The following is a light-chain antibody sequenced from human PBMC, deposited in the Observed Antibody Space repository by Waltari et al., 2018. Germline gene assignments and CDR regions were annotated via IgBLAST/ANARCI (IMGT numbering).Light chain of an antibody. CDR2: GVS. J-gene: IGKJ2*01. CDR1: QSVSSN. CDR3: QQYNNWPPYT. V-gene: IGKV3-15*01. Sequence: EIVMTQSPATLSLSPGARATLSCRASQSVSSNLAWYQQKPGQAPRLLIYGVSIRVTGIPARFSGSGSGTEFTLTISSLQSEDFAVYYCQQYNNWPPYTFGQGTKLEI.